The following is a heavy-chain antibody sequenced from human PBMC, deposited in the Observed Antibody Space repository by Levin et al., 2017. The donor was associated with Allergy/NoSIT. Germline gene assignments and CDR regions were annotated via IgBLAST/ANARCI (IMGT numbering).Heavy chain of an antibody. Sequence: RTSETLSLTCTVSGGSISSSSYYWGWIRQPPGKGLEWIGSIYYSGSTYYNPSLKSRVTISVDTSKNQFSLKLSSVTAADTAVYYCARHRPRGLYSSGWYYSGPSAFDIWGQGTMVTVSS. CDR1: GGSISSSSYY. CDR3: ARHRPRGLYSSGWYYSGPSAFDI. V-gene: IGHV4-39*01. D-gene: IGHD6-19*01. J-gene: IGHJ3*02. CDR2: IYYSGST.